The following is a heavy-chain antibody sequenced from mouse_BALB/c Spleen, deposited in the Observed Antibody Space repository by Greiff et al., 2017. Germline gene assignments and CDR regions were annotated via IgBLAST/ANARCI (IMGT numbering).Heavy chain of an antibody. J-gene: IGHJ3*01. Sequence: VKLQESGGGLVKPGGSLKLSCAASGFTFSSYAMSWVRQTPEKRLEWVASISSGGSTYYPDSVKGRFTISRDNARNILYLQMSSLRSEDTAMYYCARNGNYFAYWGQGTLGTVAA. CDR2: ISSGGST. CDR1: GFTFSSYA. CDR3: ARNGNYFAY. D-gene: IGHD2-1*01. V-gene: IGHV5-6-5*01.